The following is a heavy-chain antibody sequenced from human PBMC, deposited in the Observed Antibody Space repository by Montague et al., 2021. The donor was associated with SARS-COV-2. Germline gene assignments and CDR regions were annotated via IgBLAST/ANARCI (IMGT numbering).Heavy chain of an antibody. CDR1: GFTFSNYA. V-gene: IGHV3-23*03. J-gene: IGHJ4*02. Sequence: SLRLSGAASGFTFSNYAMSWVRQAPGKGLEWVSVIYSGGSSTYYADSVXGRFTISRDNSKNTLYLQMNSLRAEDTAVYYCAKDPHYDFWSGYYFDYWGQGTLVTVSS. CDR3: AKDPHYDFWSGYYFDY. D-gene: IGHD3-3*01. CDR2: IYSGGSST.